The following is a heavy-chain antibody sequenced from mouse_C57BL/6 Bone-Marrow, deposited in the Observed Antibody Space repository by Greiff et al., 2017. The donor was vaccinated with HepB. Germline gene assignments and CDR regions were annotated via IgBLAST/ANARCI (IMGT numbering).Heavy chain of an antibody. CDR1: GFTFSSYA. V-gene: IGHV5-4*01. CDR2: ISDGGSYT. CDR3: AREGARYFDV. J-gene: IGHJ1*03. Sequence: EVHLVESGGGLVKPGGSLKLSCAASGFTFSSYAMSWVRQTPEKRLEWVATISDGGSYTYYPDNVKGRFTISRDNAKNNLYLQMSHLKSEDTAMYYCAREGARYFDVWGTGTTGTVSS.